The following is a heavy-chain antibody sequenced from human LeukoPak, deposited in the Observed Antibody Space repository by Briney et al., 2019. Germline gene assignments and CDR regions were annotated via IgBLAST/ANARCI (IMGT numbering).Heavy chain of an antibody. CDR1: GGTFSSYA. Sequence: ASVKVSCKASGGTFSSYAISWVRQAPGQGLEWMGRINPNSGGTNYAQKFQGRVTMTRDTSISTAYMELSRLRSGDTAVYYCAREGRGYYYDSSGYCDYWGQGTLVTVSS. V-gene: IGHV1-2*06. D-gene: IGHD3-22*01. CDR2: INPNSGGT. J-gene: IGHJ4*02. CDR3: AREGRGYYYDSSGYCDY.